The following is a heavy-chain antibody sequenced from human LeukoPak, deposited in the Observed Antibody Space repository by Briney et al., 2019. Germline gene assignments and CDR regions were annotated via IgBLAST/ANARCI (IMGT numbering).Heavy chain of an antibody. CDR2: IYYTGKN. CDR3: VRRDTGWNYFDY. V-gene: IGHV4-59*08. CDR1: GGSINSHY. Sequence: SETLSLTCAVSGGSINSHYWGWIRPPPGKGLQWIGDIYYTGKNNYNPSLKSRVTISLDTSKDHLSLNLTSVLAADTAIYYCVRRDTGWNYFDYWGQGILVTVSS. D-gene: IGHD6-19*01. J-gene: IGHJ4*02.